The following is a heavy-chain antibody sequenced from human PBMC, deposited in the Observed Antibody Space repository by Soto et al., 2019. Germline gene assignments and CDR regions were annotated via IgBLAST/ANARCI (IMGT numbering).Heavy chain of an antibody. Sequence: PSETLSLTCAVSGGSISSSNWWRWVRQPPGKGLERIGEIYHSGSTNYNPSLKSRVTISVDKSKNQFALKLSSVTAADTAVYYCARASGYCISTTCAALGNYYYYGIDVSRQGTTLTVSS. J-gene: IGHJ6*02. D-gene: IGHD2-2*01. V-gene: IGHV4-4*02. CDR2: IYHSGST. CDR1: GGSISSSNW. CDR3: ARASGYCISTTCAALGNYYYYGIDV.